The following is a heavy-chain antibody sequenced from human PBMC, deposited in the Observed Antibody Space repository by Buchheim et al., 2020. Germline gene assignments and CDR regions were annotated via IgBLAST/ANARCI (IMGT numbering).Heavy chain of an antibody. CDR2: ISYDGSNK. D-gene: IGHD6-13*01. CDR1: GFTFSSYA. V-gene: IGHV3-30*04. J-gene: IGHJ4*02. Sequence: QVQLVESGGGVVQPGRSLRLSCAASGFTFSSYAMHWVRQAPGKGLEWVAVISYDGSNKYYADSVKGRFTISRDNSKKQLYLQMNSLRAEDTAVYYCARDFYGSSWYHGGLGFDYWGQGTL. CDR3: ARDFYGSSWYHGGLGFDY.